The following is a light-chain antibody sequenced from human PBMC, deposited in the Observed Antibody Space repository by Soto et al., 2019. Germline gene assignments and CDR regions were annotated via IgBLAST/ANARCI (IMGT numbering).Light chain of an antibody. J-gene: IGKJ5*01. Sequence: DIDMTQSPSSLSASVGDRVTITCQASQDISNFLNWYQQKPGTAPKLLIYDASKLETGVPSRFSGSGSGTDFTLTINSLQPEDFATYYCQQHDGLPITFGQGTRLEIK. CDR3: QQHDGLPIT. CDR2: DAS. CDR1: QDISNF. V-gene: IGKV1-33*01.